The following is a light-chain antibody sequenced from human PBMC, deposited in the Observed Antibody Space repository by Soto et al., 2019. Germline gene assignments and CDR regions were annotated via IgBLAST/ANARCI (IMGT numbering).Light chain of an antibody. Sequence: EIVMTQSPATLSVSPGERATLSCRASQSIGSNLAWYQQKPGQSPRLLIYGASTRATGIPDRFSGHGSGTDFTLTISRLEPEDFAVYYCQQYDSSRTFGQGTKVDIK. CDR3: QQYDSSRT. V-gene: IGKV3-20*01. CDR1: QSIGSN. J-gene: IGKJ1*01. CDR2: GAS.